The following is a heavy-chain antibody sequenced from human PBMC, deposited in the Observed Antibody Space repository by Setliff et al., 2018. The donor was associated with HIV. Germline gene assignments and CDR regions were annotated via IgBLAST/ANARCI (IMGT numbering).Heavy chain of an antibody. CDR1: GGAITGYY. CDR3: ARDLNYGSGRYYYYMDV. CDR2: IYSGGSA. V-gene: IGHV4-4*08. Sequence: KASETLSLTCNVSGGAITGYYWSWVRQAPGKALESIASIYSGGSAIYHPSLKSRVTISVDTSKNQFSLKLSSVTAADTAVYYCARDLNYGSGRYYYYMDVWGKGTTVTVS. J-gene: IGHJ6*03. D-gene: IGHD3-10*01.